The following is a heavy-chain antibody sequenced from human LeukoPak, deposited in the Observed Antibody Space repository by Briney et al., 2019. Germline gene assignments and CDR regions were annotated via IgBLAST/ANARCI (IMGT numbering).Heavy chain of an antibody. CDR1: GFTFDDYG. Sequence: RAGGSLRPSCAASGFTFDDYGMSWVRQAPGKGLEWVSGINWNGGSTGYADSVKGRFTISRDNAKNSLYLQMNSLRAEDTAIYYYAKVDYDSSGYIDYWGQGTLVTVSS. D-gene: IGHD3-22*01. J-gene: IGHJ4*02. V-gene: IGHV3-20*04. CDR2: INWNGGST. CDR3: AKVDYDSSGYIDY.